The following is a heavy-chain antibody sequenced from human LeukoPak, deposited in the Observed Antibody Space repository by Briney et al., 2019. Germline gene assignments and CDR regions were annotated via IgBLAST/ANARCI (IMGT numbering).Heavy chain of an antibody. CDR3: AKDGHTVEPYYFDY. CDR2: ISSSGSSI. D-gene: IGHD4-23*01. CDR1: GFTFSSYE. V-gene: IGHV3-48*03. J-gene: IGHJ4*02. Sequence: PGGSLRLSCAASGFTFSSYEMNWVRQAPGKGLEWISYISSSGSSIYYADSVKGRFTISRDNSKNTLYLQMNSLRAEDTAVYHCAKDGHTVEPYYFDYWGQGTLVTVSS.